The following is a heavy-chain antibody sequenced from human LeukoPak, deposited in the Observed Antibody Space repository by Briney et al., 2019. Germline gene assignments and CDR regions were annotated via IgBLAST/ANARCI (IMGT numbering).Heavy chain of an antibody. CDR3: ARELVVVAAKKAFDI. V-gene: IGHV1-46*01. CDR2: INPSGGST. J-gene: IGHJ3*02. D-gene: IGHD2-15*01. Sequence: ASVKVSCKASGYTFTSYYMHWVRQAPGQGLEWMGIINPSGGSTSYAQKFQGRVTMTRDTSSTTAYMELSRLTSDDTAVYYCARELVVVAAKKAFDIWGQGTMVTVSS. CDR1: GYTFTSYY.